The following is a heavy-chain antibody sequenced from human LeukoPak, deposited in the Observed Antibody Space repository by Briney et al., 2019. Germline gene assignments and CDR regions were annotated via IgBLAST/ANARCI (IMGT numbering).Heavy chain of an antibody. D-gene: IGHD2-2*01. CDR3: ARKNSGPAGRGYCSSTSCPLSYYYYYMDV. Sequence: SETLSLTCAVYGGSFSGYYWSWIRQPPGKGLEWIGEINHSGSTNYNPSLKSRVTISVDTSKNQFSLKLSSVTAADTAVYYCARKNSGPAGRGYCSSTSCPLSYYYYYMDVWGKGTTVTVSS. V-gene: IGHV4-34*01. J-gene: IGHJ6*03. CDR1: GGSFSGYY. CDR2: INHSGST.